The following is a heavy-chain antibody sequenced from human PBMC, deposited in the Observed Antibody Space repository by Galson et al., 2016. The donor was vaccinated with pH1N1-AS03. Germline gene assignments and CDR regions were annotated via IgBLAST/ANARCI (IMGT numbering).Heavy chain of an antibody. V-gene: IGHV3-30*18. Sequence: SLRLSCAASEFSFSNYGMHWVRQGPGKGLEWVAVISHDGTNKYYADSVKGRFTISRDNSKNTLYMQMNSLRPEDTAVYYCAKAEWALFGYKYSMDIWGQGTTVTVSS. J-gene: IGHJ6*02. CDR2: ISHDGTNK. CDR1: EFSFSNYG. D-gene: IGHD1-14*01. CDR3: AKAEWALFGYKYSMDI.